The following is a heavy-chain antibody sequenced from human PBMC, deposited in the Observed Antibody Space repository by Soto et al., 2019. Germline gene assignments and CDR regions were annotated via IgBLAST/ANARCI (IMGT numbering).Heavy chain of an antibody. CDR3: XXXXXGDNNF. D-gene: IGHD3-3*01. J-gene: IGHJ4*02. Sequence: QVYLVESGGGVVQPGRSLRLSCAASGFTFXKYAVQWVRQAPGKGLEWVALISYDGNNQFYADSVKGRFTISRDNSRNTLYLQMGSLRPEDXXIXXXXXXXXGDNNFWGQGTLVTVSS. CDR2: ISYDGNNQ. CDR1: GFTFXKYA. V-gene: IGHV3-30-3*01.